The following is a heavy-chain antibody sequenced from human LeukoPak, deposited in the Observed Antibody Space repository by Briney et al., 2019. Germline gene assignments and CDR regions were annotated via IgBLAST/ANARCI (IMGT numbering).Heavy chain of an antibody. CDR2: MSANSGNT. Sequence: ASVKVSCKASGYTFTSYDINWVRQATGQGLEWMGWMSANSGNTGYAQKFQGRVTMTRNTSISTAYMELSSLRSEDTAVYYCARLYSGSPRGYYYYMDVWGKGATVTVSS. J-gene: IGHJ6*03. V-gene: IGHV1-8*01. CDR1: GYTFTSYD. CDR3: ARLYSGSPRGYYYYMDV. D-gene: IGHD1-26*01.